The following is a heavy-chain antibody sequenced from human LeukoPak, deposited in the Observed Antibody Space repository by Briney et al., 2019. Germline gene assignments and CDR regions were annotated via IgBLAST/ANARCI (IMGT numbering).Heavy chain of an antibody. CDR1: GFTLSTYN. D-gene: IGHD4-17*01. CDR2: ISSSSSYI. Sequence: PGGSLRLSCAASGFTLSTYNMKWVRQAPRKGLEWVSSISSSSSYIYYADSVKGRFIISRDDAKNSLYLQMNSLRAEDTAVYYCARDTTTGDAFDIWGQGTMVTVSS. J-gene: IGHJ3*02. V-gene: IGHV3-21*01. CDR3: ARDTTTGDAFDI.